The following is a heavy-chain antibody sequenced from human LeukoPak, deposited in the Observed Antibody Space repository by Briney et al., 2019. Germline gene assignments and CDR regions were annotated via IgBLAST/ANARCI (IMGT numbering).Heavy chain of an antibody. CDR2: ISWNSGSI. V-gene: IGHV3-9*01. J-gene: IGHJ4*02. D-gene: IGHD3-9*01. CDR3: AKDFRPYYDILTGFDY. Sequence: GRSLRLSCAASGFTFDDYAMHWVRQAPGKGLEWVSGISWNSGSIGYADSVKGRFTISRDNAKNSLYLQMNSLRAEDTALYYCAKDFRPYYDILTGFDYWGQGTLVTVSS. CDR1: GFTFDDYA.